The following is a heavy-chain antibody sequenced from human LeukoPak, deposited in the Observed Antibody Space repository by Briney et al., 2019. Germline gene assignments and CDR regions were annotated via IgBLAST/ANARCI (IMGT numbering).Heavy chain of an antibody. CDR2: ISISPTTI. CDR1: GFTFSSYS. V-gene: IGHV3-48*04. J-gene: IGHJ4*02. Sequence: GGSLRLSCAASGFTFSSYSMNWVRQAPGKGVEWVSFISISPTTIYYAPSVTGRFTISRSHPQNSLSLPMTTLTAEDTAVYYCASDPGASYSSIDYWGQGTLVTVSS. CDR3: ASDPGASYSSIDY. D-gene: IGHD1-26*01.